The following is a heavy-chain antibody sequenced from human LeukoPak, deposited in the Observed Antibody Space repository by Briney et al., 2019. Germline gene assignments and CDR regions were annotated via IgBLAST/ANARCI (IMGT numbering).Heavy chain of an antibody. V-gene: IGHV3-66*01. Sequence: GGSLRLSCAASGFTVSSNYMSWVRQAPGKGQEWVSVIYSGGSTYYADSVKGRFTISRDNSKNTLYLQMNSLRAEDTAVYYCARGRRDGYNWSFDYWGQGTLVTVSS. D-gene: IGHD5-24*01. CDR2: IYSGGST. CDR3: ARGRRDGYNWSFDY. J-gene: IGHJ4*02. CDR1: GFTVSSNY.